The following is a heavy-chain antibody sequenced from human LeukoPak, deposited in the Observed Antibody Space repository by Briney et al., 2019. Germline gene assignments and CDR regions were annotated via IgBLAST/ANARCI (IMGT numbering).Heavy chain of an antibody. J-gene: IGHJ6*02. D-gene: IGHD2-15*01. Sequence: GASVKVSCKASGYTFTSYAMHWVRQAPGQGLEWMGWINAGNGNTKYSQKFQGRVTITRDTSASTAYMELSSLRAEDTAVYYCARDPLRYGSGYYAASFHSYGLDVWGQGTTVTVSS. V-gene: IGHV1-3*01. CDR3: ARDPLRYGSGYYAASFHSYGLDV. CDR1: GYTFTSYA. CDR2: INAGNGNT.